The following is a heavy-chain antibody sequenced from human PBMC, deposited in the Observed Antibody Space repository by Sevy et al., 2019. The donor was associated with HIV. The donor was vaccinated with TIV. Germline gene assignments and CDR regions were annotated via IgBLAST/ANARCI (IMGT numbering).Heavy chain of an antibody. CDR1: GFTFSNYA. Sequence: GGSLRLSCAASGFTFSNYAMSWARQAPGKGLEWVSAISGSGGTTYYADSVKGRFTISRDNSKNTLYLQMNSLRAEDTAVYYCARDLGYESTGYLPLFDNWGQGTLVTVSS. V-gene: IGHV3-23*01. CDR2: ISGSGGTT. CDR3: ARDLGYESTGYLPLFDN. J-gene: IGHJ4*02. D-gene: IGHD3-22*01.